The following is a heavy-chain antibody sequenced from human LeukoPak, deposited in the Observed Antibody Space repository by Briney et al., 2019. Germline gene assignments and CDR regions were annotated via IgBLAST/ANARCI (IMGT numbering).Heavy chain of an antibody. CDR1: GFTFSDYY. J-gene: IGHJ4*02. CDR2: ISSAGYTV. CDR3: ACQSNSGLYGY. V-gene: IGHV3-11*04. Sequence: PGGSLRLSCAASGFTFSDYYMSWVRQAPGQGLEWISYISSAGYTVDYAASVKDRFTISRDNAKNSLYLQMNSLRAEDTAVYYCACQSNSGLYGYWGQGTLVTVSS. D-gene: IGHD6-19*01.